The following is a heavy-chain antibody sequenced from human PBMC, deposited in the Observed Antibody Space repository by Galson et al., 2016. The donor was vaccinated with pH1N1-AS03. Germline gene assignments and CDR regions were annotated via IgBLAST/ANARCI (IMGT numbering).Heavy chain of an antibody. CDR1: RGSFSNYY. CDR3: ARIRGRRRLNLMPGVMYGFDL. D-gene: IGHD3-16*01. J-gene: IGHJ3*01. Sequence: SETLSLTCAIYRGSFSNYYWTWIRQPPGKGLEWIGEINYVGSTNYNPSFNRRVTISVDTSKMQFSLSLSSVTAADTAVHFCARIRGRRRLNLMPGVMYGFDLWGEGSTVIVSS. V-gene: IGHV4-34*01. CDR2: INYVGST.